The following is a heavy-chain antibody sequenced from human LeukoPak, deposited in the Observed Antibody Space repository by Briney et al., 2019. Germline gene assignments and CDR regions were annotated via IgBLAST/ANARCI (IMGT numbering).Heavy chain of an antibody. J-gene: IGHJ3*02. CDR2: IIPIFGTA. Sequence: SVKVSCKASGGTFSSYAISWVRQAPGQGLEWMGGIIPIFGTANYAQKFQGRVTITTDESTSTAYMGLSSLRSEDTAVYYCARSHYDNSAFDIWGQGTMVTVSS. CDR1: GGTFSSYA. V-gene: IGHV1-69*05. D-gene: IGHD3-16*01. CDR3: ARSHYDNSAFDI.